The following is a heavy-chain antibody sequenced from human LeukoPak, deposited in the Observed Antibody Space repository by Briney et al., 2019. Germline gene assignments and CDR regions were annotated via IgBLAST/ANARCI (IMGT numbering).Heavy chain of an antibody. D-gene: IGHD6-25*01. V-gene: IGHV1-46*01. CDR2: ITPSVDTT. CDR3: ATYSSEGHYFDY. J-gene: IGHJ4*02. CDR1: GYTFTNYL. Sequence: ASVKVSCKASGYTFTNYLLHWVRQAPGQGLEWVGRITPSVDTTNYAQKFRDRVTMTRDTSTSTVYMELSSLRSEDTAVYYCATYSSEGHYFDYWGQGTLVTVSS.